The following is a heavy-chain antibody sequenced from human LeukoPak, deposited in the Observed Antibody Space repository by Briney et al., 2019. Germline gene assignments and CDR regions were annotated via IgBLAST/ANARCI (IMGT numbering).Heavy chain of an antibody. J-gene: IGHJ5*02. CDR1: GYSFTTYW. CDR2: IYPGDSDT. V-gene: IGHV5-51*01. Sequence: GESLKISCRGSGYSFTTYWIGWVRQMPGKGLEWMGIIYPGDSDTTYSPSFQGQVTISADKSISPAYLQWSSLKASDTAMYYCARQLSSSWSPYWFDPWGQGTLVTVSS. CDR3: ARQLSSSWSPYWFDP. D-gene: IGHD6-13*01.